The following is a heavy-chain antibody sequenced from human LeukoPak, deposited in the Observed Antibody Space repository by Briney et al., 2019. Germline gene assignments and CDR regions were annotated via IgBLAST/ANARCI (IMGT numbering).Heavy chain of an antibody. J-gene: IGHJ5*02. D-gene: IGHD6-25*01. CDR1: GYTFTGYY. CDR2: INGGNGNT. Sequence: ASVKVSCKASGYTFTGYYMHWVRQAPGQGLEWMGWINGGNGNTKYSQKLQGRVTITRDTSASTAYMELRSLRSEDTAVFYCARGPPRLNWFDPWGQGTLVTVSS. V-gene: IGHV1-3*01. CDR3: ARGPPRLNWFDP.